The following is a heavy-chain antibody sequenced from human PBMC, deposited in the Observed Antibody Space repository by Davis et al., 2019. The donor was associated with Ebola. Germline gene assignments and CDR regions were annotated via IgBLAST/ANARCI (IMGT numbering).Heavy chain of an antibody. J-gene: IGHJ4*02. D-gene: IGHD1-26*01. CDR1: GGSISSYY. V-gene: IGHV4-59*01. CDR2: IYYSGST. CDR3: ARGGSWYCFDC. Sequence: MPGGSLRLSCTVSGGSISSYYWSWIRQPPGKGLEWIGYIYYSGSTNYKLSLESRVAISIDTSKNQFSLKLSSVTAADTAVYYCARGGSWYCFDCWGQGTLVTVSS.